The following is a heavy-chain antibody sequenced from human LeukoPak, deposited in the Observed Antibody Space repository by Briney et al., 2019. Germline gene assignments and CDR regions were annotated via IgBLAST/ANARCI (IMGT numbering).Heavy chain of an antibody. V-gene: IGHV4-61*02. CDR1: GGSISSGSYY. J-gene: IGHJ6*03. CDR3: ARALGGQLANYYYYYMDV. D-gene: IGHD6-13*01. Sequence: PSETLSLTCTVSGGSISSGSYYWRWIRQPAGKGLEWIGRIYSSGGTNYNPSLRSRFTISVDTSKTQFSLKLTSVTAADTAVYYCARALGGQLANYYYYYMDVWGEGTTVTVSS. CDR2: IYSSGGT.